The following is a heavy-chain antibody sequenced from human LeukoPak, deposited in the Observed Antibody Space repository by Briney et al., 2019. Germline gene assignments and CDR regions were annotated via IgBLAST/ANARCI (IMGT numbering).Heavy chain of an antibody. Sequence: GGSLRLFCAASGFTFDDYAMQWVRQAPGKGLEWVSGINWNSGYIGYADSVKGRFTISRDNAKNSLYLQMNSLRAEDTALYYCAKATSGWYSGFDYWGQGTLVTVSS. CDR2: INWNSGYI. D-gene: IGHD6-19*01. J-gene: IGHJ4*02. CDR1: GFTFDDYA. CDR3: AKATSGWYSGFDY. V-gene: IGHV3-9*01.